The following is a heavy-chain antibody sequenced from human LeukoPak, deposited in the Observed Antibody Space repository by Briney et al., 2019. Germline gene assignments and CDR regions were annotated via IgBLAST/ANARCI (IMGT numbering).Heavy chain of an antibody. CDR3: VKDPWYSSWHYFDY. CDR2: ISSNGGST. J-gene: IGHJ4*02. CDR1: GFTFSSYA. Sequence: GGSLRLSCSASGFTFSSYAMHWVRQAPGKGLGYVSAISSNGGSTYYADSVKGRFTISRDNSKNTLYLQMSSLRAEDTAVYYCVKDPWYSSWHYFDYWGQGTLVTVSS. V-gene: IGHV3-64D*06. D-gene: IGHD6-19*01.